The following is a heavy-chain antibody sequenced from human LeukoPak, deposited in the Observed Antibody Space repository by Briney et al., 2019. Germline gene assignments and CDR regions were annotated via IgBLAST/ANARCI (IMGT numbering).Heavy chain of an antibody. J-gene: IGHJ6*02. CDR1: GYTSTSYD. CDR3: ARGFTLQLPTQRYYYYGMDV. D-gene: IGHD2-2*01. Sequence: ASVKVSCKASGYTSTSYDINWVRQATGQGLEWMGWMNPNSGNTGYAQKFQGRVTMTRNTSISTAYMELSSLRSEDTAVYYCARGFTLQLPTQRYYYYGMDVWGQGTTVTVSS. CDR2: MNPNSGNT. V-gene: IGHV1-8*01.